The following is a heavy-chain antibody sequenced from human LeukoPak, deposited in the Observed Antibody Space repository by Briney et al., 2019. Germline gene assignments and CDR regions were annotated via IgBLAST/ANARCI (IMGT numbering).Heavy chain of an antibody. Sequence: GASVKVSCKASGYTFTSYGISWVRQAPGQGLEWMGWISAYNGNTNYAQKLQGRVTMTTDTSTSTAYMELRSLGSDDTAVYYCARDEGSSGWGNFDYWGQGTLVTVSS. CDR1: GYTFTSYG. CDR2: ISAYNGNT. J-gene: IGHJ4*02. D-gene: IGHD6-19*01. V-gene: IGHV1-18*01. CDR3: ARDEGSSGWGNFDY.